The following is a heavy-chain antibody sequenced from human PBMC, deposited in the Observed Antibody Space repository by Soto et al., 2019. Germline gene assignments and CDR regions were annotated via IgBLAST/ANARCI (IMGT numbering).Heavy chain of an antibody. CDR1: GGSISSYY. Sequence: SETLSLTCTVSGGSISSYYWSWIRQPPGKGLEWIGYIYYSGSTNYNPSLKSRVTISVDTSKNQFSLKLSSVTAADTAVYYCARQDVQDGNDAFDIWGQGTMVTVSS. D-gene: IGHD1-1*01. CDR2: IYYSGST. CDR3: ARQDVQDGNDAFDI. V-gene: IGHV4-59*01. J-gene: IGHJ3*02.